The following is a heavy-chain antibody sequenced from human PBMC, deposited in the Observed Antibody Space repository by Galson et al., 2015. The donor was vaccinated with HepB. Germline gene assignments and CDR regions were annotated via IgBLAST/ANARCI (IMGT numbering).Heavy chain of an antibody. Sequence: SVKVSCKASGYTFTGYYMHWVRQAPGQGLEWMGWINPNSGGTNYAQKFQGWVTMTRDTSISTAYMELSRLRSDDTAVYYCAREELAVAGFSHLGYWGQGTLVTVSS. CDR3: AREELAVAGFSHLGY. CDR1: GYTFTGYY. V-gene: IGHV1-2*04. J-gene: IGHJ4*02. D-gene: IGHD6-19*01. CDR2: INPNSGGT.